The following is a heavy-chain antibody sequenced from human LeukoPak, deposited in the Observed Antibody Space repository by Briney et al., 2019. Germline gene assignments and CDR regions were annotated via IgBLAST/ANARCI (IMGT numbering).Heavy chain of an antibody. CDR2: IIPIFGTA. CDR3: ARRDFSDP. J-gene: IGHJ5*02. D-gene: IGHD3-3*01. Sequence: SVKVSCKASGGTFSSYAISWVRQAPGPGLEWMGGIIPIFGTANYAQKFKGRVTITADESTSTAYMELSSLRSEDTAVYCCARRDFSDPWGQGTLVTVSS. CDR1: GGTFSSYA. V-gene: IGHV1-69*13.